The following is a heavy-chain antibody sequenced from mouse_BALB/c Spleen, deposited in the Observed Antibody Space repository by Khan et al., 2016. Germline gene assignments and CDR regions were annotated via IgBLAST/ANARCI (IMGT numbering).Heavy chain of an antibody. Sequence: QVQLQQSGPELVKPGASVRISCKASGYTFPTFYIHWLKQRPGQGLEWIGWIYPGNVNTKYNEQFKDKATLTADKSSSTAYMQLSSLTSEDSAVYFCARGYYEWYFDVWGAGTTVTVSS. CDR3: ARGYYEWYFDV. D-gene: IGHD2-4*01. V-gene: IGHV1S56*01. J-gene: IGHJ1*01. CDR1: GYTFPTFY. CDR2: IYPGNVNT.